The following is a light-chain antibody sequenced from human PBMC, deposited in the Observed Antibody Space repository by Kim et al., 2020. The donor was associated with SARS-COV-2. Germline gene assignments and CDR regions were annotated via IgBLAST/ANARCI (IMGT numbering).Light chain of an antibody. CDR3: QQRSSGNT. CDR2: DVY. J-gene: IGKJ2*01. Sequence: EIVLTQSPGTLSLSPGERATLSCGASQSVSSFLAWYQQKRGQAPRLLIYDVYNRATGIPARFSGSGSGTDFTLTINNLEPEDFAVYYCQQRSSGNTFGQGTKLEI. CDR1: QSVSSF. V-gene: IGKV3-11*01.